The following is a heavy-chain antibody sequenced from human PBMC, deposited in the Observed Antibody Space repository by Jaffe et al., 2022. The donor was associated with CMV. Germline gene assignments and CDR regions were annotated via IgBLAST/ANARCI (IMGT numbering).Heavy chain of an antibody. V-gene: IGHV3-9*01. CDR1: GFTFDDYA. J-gene: IGHJ3*02. CDR2: ISWNSATI. Sequence: EVQLVESGGGLVQSGRSLRLSCAASGFTFDDYAIHWVRQAPGKGLEWVSGISWNSATIDYADSVKGRFTISRDNGKKSLYLQMNSLRSEDTAFYYCAKDMGHRQQWGYTTSSIVGNGFDIWGQGTMVAVSS. CDR3: AKDMGHRQQWGYTTSSIVGNGFDI. D-gene: IGHD1-1*01.